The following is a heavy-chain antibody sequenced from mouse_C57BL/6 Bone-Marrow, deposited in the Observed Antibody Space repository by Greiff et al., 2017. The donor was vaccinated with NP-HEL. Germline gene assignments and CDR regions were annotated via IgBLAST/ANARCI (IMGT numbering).Heavy chain of an antibody. CDR2: IDPENGDT. CDR3: TTAHFFDV. CDR1: GFNIKDDY. J-gene: IGHJ1*03. Sequence: DVQLQESGAELVRPGASVKLSCTASGFNIKDDYMHWVKQRPEQGLEWIGWIDPENGDTEYASKFQGKATITADTSSNTAYLQLSSLTSEDTAVYYCTTAHFFDVWGTGTTVTVSS. V-gene: IGHV14-4*01.